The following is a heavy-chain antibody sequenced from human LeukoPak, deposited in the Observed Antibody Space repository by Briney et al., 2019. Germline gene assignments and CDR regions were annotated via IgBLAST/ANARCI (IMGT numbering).Heavy chain of an antibody. CDR2: LYSAGAT. CDR3: ASGGTGARKFYSDPFHY. J-gene: IGHJ4*02. Sequence: GGSLRLSCAASGFTVSNNYMSWVRQAQGRGLEWVSILYSAGATYYTDSVRGRFTISRDSSKNTMCLQMNSLRAEDTAVYYCASGGTGARKFYSDPFHYWGQGTLVTVSS. V-gene: IGHV3-53*01. CDR1: GFTVSNNY. D-gene: IGHD2-15*01.